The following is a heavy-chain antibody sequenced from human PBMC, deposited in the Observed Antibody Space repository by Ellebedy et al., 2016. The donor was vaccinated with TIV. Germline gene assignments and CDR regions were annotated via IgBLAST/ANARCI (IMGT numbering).Heavy chain of an antibody. V-gene: IGHV1-3*01. CDR3: ARQTDLGLWRY. J-gene: IGHJ4*02. CDR1: GDTFTTYG. CDR2: INVGDGST. D-gene: IGHD2/OR15-2a*01. Sequence: AASVKVSCKASGDTFTTYGMQWVRQAPGQRLEWMGWINVGDGSTKFSQKFQGRVTFTRDTSATTAYMELSSLRSEDTAVYYCARQTDLGLWRYWGQGTLVTVSS.